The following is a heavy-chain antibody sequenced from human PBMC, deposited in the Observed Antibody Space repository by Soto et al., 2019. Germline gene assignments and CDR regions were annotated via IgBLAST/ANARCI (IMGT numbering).Heavy chain of an antibody. Sequence: SETLSLTCIVSGGSISSNDFYWSWIRQHPGKGLEWIGYIYYSGNTYYNPSLKSRVTISVDTSKNQFSLKLSSVTAADTAVYYCARAHYDSSGYYLSFDYWGQGTLVTVSS. CDR1: GGSISSNDFY. CDR2: IYYSGNT. V-gene: IGHV4-30-4*08. J-gene: IGHJ4*02. D-gene: IGHD3-22*01. CDR3: ARAHYDSSGYYLSFDY.